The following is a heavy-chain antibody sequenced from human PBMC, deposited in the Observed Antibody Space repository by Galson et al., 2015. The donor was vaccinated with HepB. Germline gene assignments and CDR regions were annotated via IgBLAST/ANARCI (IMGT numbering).Heavy chain of an antibody. CDR1: GFTFTNFG. J-gene: IGHJ4*02. D-gene: IGHD3-22*01. Sequence: SLRLSCAATGFTFTNFGMHWVRQAPGKGLEWVTLISYDGSYKYYADSVKGRFTISRDNSKNTLYLHMNSLRAYDTAVYYCSKGPGPYYFDSSGFDYWGQGTLVTVSS. CDR2: ISYDGSYK. CDR3: SKGPGPYYFDSSGFDY. V-gene: IGHV3-30*18.